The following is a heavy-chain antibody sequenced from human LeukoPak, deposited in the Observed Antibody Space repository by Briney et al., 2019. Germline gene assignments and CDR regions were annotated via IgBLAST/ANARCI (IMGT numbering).Heavy chain of an antibody. V-gene: IGHV4-39*01. Sequence: PSETLCLTCTVSGGSIRSSSHNWDWIRQPPGKGLEYIGSIFYSGSTYYNPSLTSRVTISVDTSKNQFSLKLSSVTAADTAVYYCARRPKQPGFCSGYVDYWGQGILVTVSP. D-gene: IGHD3-3*01. CDR2: IFYSGST. CDR3: ARRPKQPGFCSGYVDY. CDR1: GGSIRSSSHN. J-gene: IGHJ4*02.